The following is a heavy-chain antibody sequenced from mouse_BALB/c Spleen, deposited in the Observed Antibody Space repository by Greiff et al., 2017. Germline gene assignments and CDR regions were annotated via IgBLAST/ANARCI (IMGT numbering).Heavy chain of an antibody. CDR1: GFTFSNYW. CDR2: IRLKSNNYAT. Sequence: EVQVVESGGGLVQPGGSMKLSCVASGFTFSNYWMNWVRQSPEKGLEWVAEIRLKSNNYATHYAESVKGRFTISRDDSKSSVYLQMNNLRAEDTGIYYCTRLYYPYAMDYWGQGTSVTVSS. J-gene: IGHJ4*01. D-gene: IGHD1-1*01. V-gene: IGHV6-6*02. CDR3: TRLYYPYAMDY.